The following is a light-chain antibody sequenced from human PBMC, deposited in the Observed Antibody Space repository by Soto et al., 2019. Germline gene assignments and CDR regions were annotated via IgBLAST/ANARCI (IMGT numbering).Light chain of an antibody. V-gene: IGKV3-15*01. J-gene: IGKJ1*01. CDR2: HAS. CDR1: QSVSSSY. CDR3: QQYNNWPPWT. Sequence: ILLTQSPRTLSLSPGERATLSCRASQSVSSSYLAWYQQKPGQAPRLLIYHASARATGIPARFSGSGSGTELTLTISGLQSEDFAVYYCQQYNNWPPWTFGQGTKVDIK.